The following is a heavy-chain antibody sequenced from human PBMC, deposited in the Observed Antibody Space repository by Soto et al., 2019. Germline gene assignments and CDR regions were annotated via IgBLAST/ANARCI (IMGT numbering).Heavy chain of an antibody. CDR2: IYYSGST. CDR1: GGSISSGGYY. D-gene: IGHD3-22*01. V-gene: IGHV4-31*03. J-gene: IGHJ6*02. CDR3: ARGGYPYYYDSSGSIGVGGVDV. Sequence: SETLSLTCTVSGGSISSGGYYWSWIRQHPGKGLEWIGYIYYSGSTYYNPSLKSRVTISVGTSKNQFSLKLSSVTAADTAVYYCARGGYPYYYDSSGSIGVGGVDVWGQGTTVTVSS.